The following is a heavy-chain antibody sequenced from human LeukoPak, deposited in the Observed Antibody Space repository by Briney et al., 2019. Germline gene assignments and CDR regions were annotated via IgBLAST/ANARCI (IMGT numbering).Heavy chain of an antibody. CDR3: ARAADLFTAYFAFDY. CDR2: INWNGGST. J-gene: IGHJ4*02. V-gene: IGHV3-20*04. Sequence: GGSLRLSCAASGFTFDDYGMSWVRQAPGKGLEWVSGINWNGGSTGYADSVKGRFTISRDNAKNSLYLQMNSLRAEDTALYYCARAADLFTAYFAFDYWGQGALVTVSS. D-gene: IGHD3-9*01. CDR1: GFTFDDYG.